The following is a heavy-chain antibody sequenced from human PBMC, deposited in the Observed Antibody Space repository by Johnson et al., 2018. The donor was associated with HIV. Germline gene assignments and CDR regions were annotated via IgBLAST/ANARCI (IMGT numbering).Heavy chain of an antibody. CDR1: GFTFSSYA. D-gene: IGHD3-22*01. V-gene: IGHV3-30*04. J-gene: IGHJ3*01. Sequence: QVPLVESGGGVVQPGRSLRLSCAASGFTFSSYAMHWVRQAPAKGLACVAVISYDGSDKYYADSVKGRFTISRDSSKNTLYLQMTSLRAEETAVYYCARGSRYTYDYDDVQLLQAFDVWGQGTMVTVSS. CDR3: ARGSRYTYDYDDVQLLQAFDV. CDR2: ISYDGSDK.